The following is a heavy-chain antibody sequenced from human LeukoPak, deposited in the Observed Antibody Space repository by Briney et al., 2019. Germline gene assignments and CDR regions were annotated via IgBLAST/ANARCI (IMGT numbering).Heavy chain of an antibody. Sequence: GGSLRLSCAASGFTFSSFSMNWVRQAPGKGLEWVSSISSSSYIYYADSVKGRFTISRDNAKNSLFLQMNSLRAEDTAVYYCASGVEGSSQNYFDYWGQGTLVTVSS. CDR2: ISSSSYI. D-gene: IGHD6-6*01. V-gene: IGHV3-21*01. CDR3: ASGVEGSSQNYFDY. CDR1: GFTFSSFS. J-gene: IGHJ4*02.